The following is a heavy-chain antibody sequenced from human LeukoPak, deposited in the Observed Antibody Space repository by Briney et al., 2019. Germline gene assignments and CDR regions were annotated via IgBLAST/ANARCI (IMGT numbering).Heavy chain of an antibody. CDR1: GGSINSYY. CDR2: IYTSGST. V-gene: IGHV4-4*07. CDR3: ARVVANYYDSSGYYFDY. Sequence: PSETLSLTCTVSGGSINSYYWSWIRQPAGKGLEWIGRIYTSGSTNYNPSLKSRVTMSVDTSKNQFSLKLSSVTAADTAVYYCARVVANYYDSSGYYFDYWGQGTLVTVSS. D-gene: IGHD3-22*01. J-gene: IGHJ4*02.